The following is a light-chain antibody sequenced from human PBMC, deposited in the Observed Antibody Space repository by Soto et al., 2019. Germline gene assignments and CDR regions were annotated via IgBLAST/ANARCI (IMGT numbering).Light chain of an antibody. J-gene: IGLJ2*01. CDR2: EGN. V-gene: IGLV2-23*01. Sequence: QSALTQPASVSGSPGQSITLSCTGTSSDDGTYNLVSWYQQHPDKAPKLIIYEGNKRPSGVSTRFSGSKSGNTASLTISGLQADDEADYYCCSYVGGDTLAFGGGTKVTVL. CDR3: CSYVGGDTLA. CDR1: SSDDGTYNL.